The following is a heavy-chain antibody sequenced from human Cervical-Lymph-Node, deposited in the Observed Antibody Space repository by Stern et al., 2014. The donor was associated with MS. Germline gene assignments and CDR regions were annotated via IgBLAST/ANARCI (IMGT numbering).Heavy chain of an antibody. Sequence: QDQLVESGGGLVKPGGSLRLSCAASGFTFSNSYMTWFRQAPGKGLEWLSYISPTGDTIYYADSVKGRFTISRDNAQHSLYLQMNSLRAEDTAVYYCARERGASSWHDYWGQGTLVTVSS. CDR2: ISPTGDTI. V-gene: IGHV3-11*01. D-gene: IGHD6-13*01. CDR1: GFTFSNSY. J-gene: IGHJ4*02. CDR3: ARERGASSWHDY.